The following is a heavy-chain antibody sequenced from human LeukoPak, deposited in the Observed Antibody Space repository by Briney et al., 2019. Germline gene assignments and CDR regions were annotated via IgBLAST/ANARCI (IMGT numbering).Heavy chain of an antibody. CDR2: INHSGST. V-gene: IGHV4-34*01. D-gene: IGHD3-10*01. Sequence: KPSETLSLTCAVYGGSFSGYYWSWIRQPPGKGLEWIGEINHSGSTNYNPSLKSRVTISVDTSKNQFSLKLSSVTAADTAVYYCARERVVAWFGELLRSPFDYWGQGTLVTVSS. CDR1: GGSFSGYY. CDR3: ARERVVAWFGELLRSPFDY. J-gene: IGHJ4*02.